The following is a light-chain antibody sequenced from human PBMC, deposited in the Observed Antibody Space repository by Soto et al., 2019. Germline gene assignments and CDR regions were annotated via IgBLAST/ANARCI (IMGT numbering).Light chain of an antibody. V-gene: IGLV2-14*03. CDR1: SSDVGAYIY. CDR3: SSYTTSTTLV. J-gene: IGLJ2*01. CDR2: DVS. Sequence: QSALTQPASVSGSPGQSITISCTGTSSDVGAYIYVSWYQQHPGKAPKLMIYDVSNRPSGISNRFSGSKSGNTASLTISGLQAEDEADYYCSSYTTSTTLVFGGGTKLTVL.